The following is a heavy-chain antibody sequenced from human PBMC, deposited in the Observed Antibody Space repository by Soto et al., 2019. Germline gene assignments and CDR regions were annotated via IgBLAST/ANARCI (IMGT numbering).Heavy chain of an antibody. CDR3: AKDGGYSGYDYLYGMDV. CDR2: ISWNSGSI. V-gene: IGHV3-9*01. CDR1: GFTFDDYA. Sequence: EVQLVESGGGLVQPGRSLRLSCAASGFTFDDYAMHWVRKAPGKGLEWVSGISWNSGSIGYADSVKGRFTISRDNAKNSLYLQMNSLRAEDTALYYCAKDGGYSGYDYLYGMDVWGQGTTVTVSS. D-gene: IGHD5-12*01. J-gene: IGHJ6*02.